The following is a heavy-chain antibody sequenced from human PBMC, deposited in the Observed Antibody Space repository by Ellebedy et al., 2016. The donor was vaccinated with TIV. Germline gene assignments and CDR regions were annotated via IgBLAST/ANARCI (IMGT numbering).Heavy chain of an antibody. J-gene: IGHJ4*02. V-gene: IGHV3-53*01. CDR1: GFPVSSNY. CDR3: ARALLL. CDR2: IYSGGST. Sequence: GESLKIPCAASGFPVSSNYMSWVRQAPGKGLEWVSVIYSGGSTYYADSVKGRFTISRDNSKNTLYLQMNSLRAEDTAVYYCARALLLWGQGTLVTVSS. D-gene: IGHD3-10*01.